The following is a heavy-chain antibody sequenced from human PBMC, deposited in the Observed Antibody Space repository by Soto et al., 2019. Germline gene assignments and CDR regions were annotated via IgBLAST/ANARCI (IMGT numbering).Heavy chain of an antibody. CDR2: IHHSGIT. V-gene: IGHV4-34*01. J-gene: IGHJ4*02. Sequence: SETLSLTCDVYGGSFSAYSWTWIRQSPVKGLEWIGEIHHSGITNYNPSLKSRVTISVDTSKNQFSLDLRSVTAADTAVYYCASYGPGTYYNGYYFDYWGQGTPVTVS. CDR3: ASYGPGTYYNGYYFDY. D-gene: IGHD3-10*01. CDR1: GGSFSAYS.